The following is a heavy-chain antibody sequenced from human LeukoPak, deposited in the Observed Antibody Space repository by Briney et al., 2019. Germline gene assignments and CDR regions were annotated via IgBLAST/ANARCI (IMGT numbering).Heavy chain of an antibody. CDR2: TSPDEGLK. CDR1: GFTFANYV. CDR3: AELGITMIGGV. Sequence: GGSLRLSCAASGFTFANYVTHWVRQAPGKGLEWVAVTSPDEGLKFYGDSVKGRFTISRDNAKNSLYLQMNSLRADDTAVYYCAELGITMIGGVWGKGTPVTISS. J-gene: IGHJ6*04. D-gene: IGHD3-10*02. V-gene: IGHV3-30*04.